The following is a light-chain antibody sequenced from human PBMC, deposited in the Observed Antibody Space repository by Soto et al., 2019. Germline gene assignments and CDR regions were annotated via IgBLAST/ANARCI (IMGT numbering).Light chain of an antibody. CDR1: SSDVGGYNF. CDR2: EVS. CDR3: SSYAGSNIFV. J-gene: IGLJ1*01. V-gene: IGLV2-8*01. Sequence: QSALTQPPSASGSPGQSVTISCTGTSSDVGGYNFVAWYQQHPGKAPKLMVSEVSKRPSGVPDRFSGSKSGSTASLTVSGLQAEDEADYYCSSYAGSNIFVFGTGTKVTVL.